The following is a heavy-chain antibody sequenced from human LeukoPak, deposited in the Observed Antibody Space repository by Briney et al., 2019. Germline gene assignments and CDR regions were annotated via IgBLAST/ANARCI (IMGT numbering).Heavy chain of an antibody. CDR3: ARMGYGDFYFDY. D-gene: IGHD4-17*01. CDR2: IYYSGST. V-gene: IGHV4-61*01. Sequence: SETLSLTCTVSGYSISSGYYWGWIRQPPGKGLEWIGYIYYSGSTNYNPSLKSRVTISVDTSKNQFSLKLSSVTAADTAVYYCARMGYGDFYFDYWGQGTLVTVSS. CDR1: GYSISSGYY. J-gene: IGHJ4*02.